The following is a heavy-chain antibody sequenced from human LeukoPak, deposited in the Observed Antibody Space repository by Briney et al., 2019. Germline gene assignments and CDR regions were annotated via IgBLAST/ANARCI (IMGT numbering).Heavy chain of an antibody. CDR2: FDPEDGET. Sequence: ASVKVSCKVSGYTLTKLSMHWVRQAPGKGLEWMGGFDPEDGETIYAQKFQGRVTMTEDTSTDTAYMELSSLRSEDTAVYYCATSEDKYYYYYMDVWGKGTTVTVSS. J-gene: IGHJ6*03. CDR3: ATSEDKYYYYYMDV. V-gene: IGHV1-24*01. CDR1: GYTLTKLS.